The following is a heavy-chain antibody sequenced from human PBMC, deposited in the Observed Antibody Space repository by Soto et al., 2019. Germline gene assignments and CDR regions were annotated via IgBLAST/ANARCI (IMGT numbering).Heavy chain of an antibody. V-gene: IGHV1-2*04. CDR3: AREEGSSGGPSPNYYYYGMDV. CDR1: GYTFTGYY. Sequence: QVQLVQSGAEVKKPGASVKVSCKASGYTFTGYYMHWVRQAPGQGLEWMGWINPNSGGTNYAQKFQGWVTMTRDTSISTAYMELSRLRSDDTAVYYCAREEGSSGGPSPNYYYYGMDVWGQGTTVTVSS. CDR2: INPNSGGT. D-gene: IGHD3-10*01. J-gene: IGHJ6*02.